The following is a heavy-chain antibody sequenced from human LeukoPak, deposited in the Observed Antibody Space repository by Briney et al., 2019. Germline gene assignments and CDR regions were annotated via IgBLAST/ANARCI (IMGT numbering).Heavy chain of an antibody. Sequence: GASAKVSCKASGYRFIANHIHWVRQAPGQGLEWVGWINPNRGNIKYAQKFQGRVTLTRDTSITTAYMELNRLTYDDTAIYYCARDPKYNDNANTFDYWGQGTLVTVSS. D-gene: IGHD3-9*01. CDR2: INPNRGNI. J-gene: IGHJ4*02. CDR1: GYRFIANH. V-gene: IGHV1-2*02. CDR3: ARDPKYNDNANTFDY.